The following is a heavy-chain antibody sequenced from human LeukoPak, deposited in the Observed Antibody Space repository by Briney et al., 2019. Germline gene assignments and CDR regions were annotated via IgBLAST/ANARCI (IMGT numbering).Heavy chain of an antibody. CDR1: GFTFSSYG. D-gene: IGHD6-19*01. CDR2: IYSGGST. V-gene: IGHV3-66*01. Sequence: GGSLRLSCAASGFTFSSYGMNWVRQAPGKGLEWVSVIYSGGSTYYADSVKGRFTISRDNSKNTLYLQMNSLRAEDTAVYYCARGEYSSGWDYYYYYYGMDVWGQGTTVTVSS. CDR3: ARGEYSSGWDYYYYYYGMDV. J-gene: IGHJ6*02.